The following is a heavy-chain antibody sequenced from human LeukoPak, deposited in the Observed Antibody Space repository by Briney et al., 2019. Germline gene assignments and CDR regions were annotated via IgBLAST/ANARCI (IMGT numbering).Heavy chain of an antibody. D-gene: IGHD6-19*01. CDR2: INTKSGAT. CDR3: ARDLGISGWYAPPLGYFDY. Sequence: EASVKVSCKASGYTLTGYCMHWVRQAPGQGLEWLGWINTKSGATNYAQNFQGRVTMTRDTSMSTTYMELKRLRSDDTAVYYCARDLGISGWYAPPLGYFDYWGQGTLLTVSS. J-gene: IGHJ4*02. V-gene: IGHV1-2*02. CDR1: GYTLTGYC.